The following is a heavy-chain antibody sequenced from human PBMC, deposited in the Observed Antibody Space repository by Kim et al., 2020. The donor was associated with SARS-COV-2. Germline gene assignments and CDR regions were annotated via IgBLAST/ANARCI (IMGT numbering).Heavy chain of an antibody. J-gene: IGHJ4*02. CDR1: GYTFTSYY. D-gene: IGHD2-2*01. V-gene: IGHV1-46*01. CDR2: INPSGGST. CDR3: ARDLSCSSTSCYYGFDY. Sequence: ASVKVSRKASGYTFTSYYMHWVRQAPGQGLEWMGIINPSGGSTSYAQKFQGRVTMTRDTSTSTVYMELSSLRSEDTAVYYCARDLSCSSTSCYYGFDYWGQGTLVTVSS.